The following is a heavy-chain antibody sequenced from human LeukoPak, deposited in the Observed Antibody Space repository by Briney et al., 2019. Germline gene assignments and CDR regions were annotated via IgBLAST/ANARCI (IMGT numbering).Heavy chain of an antibody. CDR2: INPGGST. V-gene: IGHV4-34*01. CDR3: AAGYLSSWYYFDY. CDR1: GGSFSDYN. J-gene: IGHJ4*02. Sequence: SETLSLTCAVYGGSFSDYNWNWIRQPPGKGLEWIGEINPGGSTNYNPSLKSRVTISVDTTKSQFSLMLSSVTAADTAVYYCAAGYLSSWYYFDYWGQGTLVTVSS. D-gene: IGHD6-13*01.